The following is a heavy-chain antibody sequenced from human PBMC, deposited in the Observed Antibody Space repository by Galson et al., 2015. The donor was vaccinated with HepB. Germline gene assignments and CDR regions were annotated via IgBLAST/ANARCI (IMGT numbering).Heavy chain of an antibody. V-gene: IGHV5-10-1*01. CDR1: GYSFTSYW. J-gene: IGHJ4*02. Sequence: QSGAEVKKPGESLRISCKGSGYSFTSYWIGWVRQMPGKGLEWMGRIDPSDSYTNYSPSFQGHVTISADKSISTAYLQWSSLKASDTAMYYCARQVGATRIIDYWGQGTLVTVSS. CDR2: IDPSDSYT. D-gene: IGHD1-26*01. CDR3: ARQVGATRIIDY.